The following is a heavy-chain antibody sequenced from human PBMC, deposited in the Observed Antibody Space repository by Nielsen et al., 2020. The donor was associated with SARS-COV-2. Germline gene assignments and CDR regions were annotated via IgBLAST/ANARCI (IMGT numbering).Heavy chain of an antibody. V-gene: IGHV1-24*01. CDR2: FDPQDGET. Sequence: ASVKVSCKVSGGALTLFSMHWVRQAPGKGLEWMGEFDPQDGETTYAQKFQGRVTMTEDTSTDTAYMELSSLRSEDTAVYYCATDAWIYGMDVWGQGTTVTVSS. CDR1: GGALTLFS. CDR3: ATDAWIYGMDV. J-gene: IGHJ6*02. D-gene: IGHD2-2*03.